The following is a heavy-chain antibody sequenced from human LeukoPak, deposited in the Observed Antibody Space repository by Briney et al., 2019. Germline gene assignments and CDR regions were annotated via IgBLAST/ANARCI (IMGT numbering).Heavy chain of an antibody. CDR2: INPSGGST. CDR1: GYTFTSYH. J-gene: IGHJ6*02. Sequence: ASVKVSCKASGYTFTSYHMHWVRQAPGQGLEWMGIINPSGGSTSYAQKFQGRVTMTRDTSTSTVYMELSSLRSEDTAVYYCAAVKGSSTSTYYYYGMDVWGQGTTVTVSS. CDR3: AAVKGSSTSTYYYYGMDV. V-gene: IGHV1-46*01. D-gene: IGHD2-2*01.